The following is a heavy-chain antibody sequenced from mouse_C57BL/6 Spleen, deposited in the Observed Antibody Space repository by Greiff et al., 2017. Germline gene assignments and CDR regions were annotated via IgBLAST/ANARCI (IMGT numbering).Heavy chain of an antibody. V-gene: IGHV5-4*01. D-gene: IGHD2-5*01. Sequence: EVKLVESGGGLVKPGGSLKLSCAASGFTFSSYAMSWVRQTPEKRLEWVATISDGGSYTYYPDNVKGRFTISRDNAKNNRYLQMSHLKSEDTTMYYCARDEGYYSNLYYFDYWGQGTTLTVSS. J-gene: IGHJ2*01. CDR3: ARDEGYYSNLYYFDY. CDR2: ISDGGSYT. CDR1: GFTFSSYA.